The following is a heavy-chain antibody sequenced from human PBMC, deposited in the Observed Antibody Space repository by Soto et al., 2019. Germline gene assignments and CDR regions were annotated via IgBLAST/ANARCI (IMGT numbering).Heavy chain of an antibody. CDR3: ARDPPGSSGSGAYGMDV. D-gene: IGHD3-10*01. CDR2: IYYSGST. CDR1: GGSISSGDYY. V-gene: IGHV4-30-4*01. J-gene: IGHJ6*02. Sequence: SETLSLTCTVSGGSISSGDYYWSWIRQPPGKGLEWIGYIYYSGSTYYNPSLKSRVTISVDTSKNQFSLKLSSVTAADTAVYYCARDPPGSSGSGAYGMDVWGQGTTVTVSS.